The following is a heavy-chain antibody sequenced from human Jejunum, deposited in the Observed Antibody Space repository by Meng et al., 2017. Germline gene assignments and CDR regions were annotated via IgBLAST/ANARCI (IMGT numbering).Heavy chain of an antibody. CDR2: INDSGST. CDR3: ARGNEYSNYGADF. J-gene: IGHJ4*02. CDR1: GGSISDYY. Sequence: QVKLQQRVAGLLKPSETLSRTCSVYGGSISDYYWTWIRQPPGKGLEWIGEINDSGSTNYNPSLKSRVTISVDTSKSQFYLRVSSVTAADTAVYYCARGNEYSNYGADFWGQGTLVTVSS. V-gene: IGHV4-34*01. D-gene: IGHD4-11*01.